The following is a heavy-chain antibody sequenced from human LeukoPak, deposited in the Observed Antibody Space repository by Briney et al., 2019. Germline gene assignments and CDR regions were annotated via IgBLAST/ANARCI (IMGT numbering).Heavy chain of an antibody. Sequence: PGGSLRLSCAASGFTFSTYWMHWVRQAPGKGLVWVSRIVTDGSTTNYADSVKGRFTISRDNAKNTLYLQMNGLRADDTAVYYCARAASAWSIDYWGQGSLVTVSS. V-gene: IGHV3-74*01. D-gene: IGHD3-16*01. J-gene: IGHJ4*02. CDR3: ARAASAWSIDY. CDR1: GFTFSTYW. CDR2: IVTDGSTT.